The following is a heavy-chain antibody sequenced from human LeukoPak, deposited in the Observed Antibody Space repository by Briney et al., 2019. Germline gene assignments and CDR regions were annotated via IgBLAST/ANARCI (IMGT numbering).Heavy chain of an antibody. D-gene: IGHD2-21*02. CDR1: GGSFSGYY. Sequence: SETLSLTCAVYGGSFSGYYWSWIRQPPGKGLEWIGEIYHSGSTNYNPSLKSRVTISVDTSKNQFSLKLSSVTATDMAVYYCARGHSSVVTAIPYYFDFWGQGTLVTVSS. CDR2: IYHSGST. J-gene: IGHJ4*02. CDR3: ARGHSSVVTAIPYYFDF. V-gene: IGHV4-34*01.